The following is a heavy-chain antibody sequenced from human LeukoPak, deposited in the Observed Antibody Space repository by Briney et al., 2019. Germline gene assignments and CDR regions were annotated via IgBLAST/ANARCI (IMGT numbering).Heavy chain of an antibody. Sequence: SETLSLTCAVYGGSFSGYYWSWIRQPAGKLLEWVGEINQRGSTNYNPSLKSRVTISVDTSKNQFSLTLSSVTAADTAVYYCARGRGTDIVVVVAATSYYFDYWGQGTLVTVSS. D-gene: IGHD2-15*01. CDR3: ARGRGTDIVVVVAATSYYFDY. J-gene: IGHJ4*02. CDR2: INQRGST. V-gene: IGHV4-34*01. CDR1: GGSFSGYY.